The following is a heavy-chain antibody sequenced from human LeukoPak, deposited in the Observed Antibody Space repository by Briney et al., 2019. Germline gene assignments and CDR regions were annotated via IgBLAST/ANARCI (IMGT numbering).Heavy chain of an antibody. D-gene: IGHD6-6*01. CDR3: ARHVLVYSSSHREEYYGMDV. CDR1: GYTFTSYD. CDR2: INPSGGST. Sequence: GASVKVSCKASGYTFTSYDINWVRQATGQGLEWMGIINPSGGSTSYAQKFQGRVTMTRDTSTSTVYMELSSLRSEDTAVYYCARHVLVYSSSHREEYYGMDVWGQGTTVTVSS. J-gene: IGHJ6*02. V-gene: IGHV1-46*01.